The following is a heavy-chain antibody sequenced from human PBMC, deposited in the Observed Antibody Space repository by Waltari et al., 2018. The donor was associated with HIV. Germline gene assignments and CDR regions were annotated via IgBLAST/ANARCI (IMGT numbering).Heavy chain of an antibody. CDR2: ISISGNFK. Sequence: EVQLVESGGGPVKPGESLRLSCVTSGFIFNSYSMNWVRQAPGKGPRCGVSISISGNFKQYEDTVKGRFTISRDTAENSLYLQMNGLRAEDTAIYDCARDSRGSTWSLNWFDPWGQGTLVTVSS. CDR3: ARDSRGSTWSLNWFDP. J-gene: IGHJ5*02. CDR1: GFIFNSYS. V-gene: IGHV3-21*02. D-gene: IGHD6-6*01.